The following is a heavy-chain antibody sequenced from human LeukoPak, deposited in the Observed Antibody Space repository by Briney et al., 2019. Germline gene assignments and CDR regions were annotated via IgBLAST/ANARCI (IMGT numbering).Heavy chain of an antibody. Sequence: PGGSLRLSCAASGFLFGGHAMVWIRQAPGKGLECVSSIHSSATYITYADSVRGRFTISRDNDKNSLFLDMNDLRVEDTAVYYCARAAIRVDFFDSWGQGTLVAVSS. CDR2: IHSSATYI. D-gene: IGHD2-2*01. CDR3: ARAAIRVDFFDS. V-gene: IGHV3-21*06. CDR1: GFLFGGHA. J-gene: IGHJ4*02.